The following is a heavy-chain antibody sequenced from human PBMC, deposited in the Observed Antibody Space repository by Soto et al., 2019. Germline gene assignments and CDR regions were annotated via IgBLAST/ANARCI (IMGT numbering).Heavy chain of an antibody. CDR1: GGSISSGGYY. Sequence: QVQLQESGPGLVKPSQTLSLTCTVSGGSISSGGYYWSWIRQHPGKGLEWIGYIYYSGSTYYNPSLKSRVTISVDTSKNQFSRKLSSVTAADTAVYYCAQEVFRGVAATNWGQGTLVTVSS. D-gene: IGHD2-15*01. J-gene: IGHJ4*02. CDR3: AQEVFRGVAATN. CDR2: IYYSGST. V-gene: IGHV4-31*03.